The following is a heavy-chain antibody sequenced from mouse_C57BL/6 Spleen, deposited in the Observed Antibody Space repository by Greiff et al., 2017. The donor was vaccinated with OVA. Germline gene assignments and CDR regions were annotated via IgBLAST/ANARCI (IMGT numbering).Heavy chain of an antibody. J-gene: IGHJ4*01. Sequence: VQLVESGPGLVQPSQSLSITCTVSGFSLTSYGVHWVRQSPGKGLEWLGVIWSGGSTDYNAAFISRLSISKDNSKSQVFFKMNSLQADDTAIYYCARPVYYDYDGGYYYAMDYWGQGTSVTVSS. CDR2: IWSGGST. V-gene: IGHV2-2*01. CDR1: GFSLTSYG. CDR3: ARPVYYDYDGGYYYAMDY. D-gene: IGHD2-4*01.